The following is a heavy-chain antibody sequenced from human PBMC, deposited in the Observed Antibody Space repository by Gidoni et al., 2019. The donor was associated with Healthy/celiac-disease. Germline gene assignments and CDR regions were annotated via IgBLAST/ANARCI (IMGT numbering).Heavy chain of an antibody. J-gene: IGHJ6*02. CDR2: IYYSGST. V-gene: IGHV4-39*01. Sequence: QLQLQESGPGLVKPSATLSLTCPVSGGSISSSSSYWGWIRQPPWKGLEWIGSIYYSGSTYYNPSLKSRVTISVDTSKNQFSLKLSSVTAADTAVYYCARGIYYDYVWGSYPLLYGMDVWGQGTTVTVSS. CDR1: GGSISSSSSY. CDR3: ARGIYYDYVWGSYPLLYGMDV. D-gene: IGHD3-16*02.